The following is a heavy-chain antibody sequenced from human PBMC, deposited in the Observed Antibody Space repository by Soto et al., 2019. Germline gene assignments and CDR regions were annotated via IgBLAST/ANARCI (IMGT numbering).Heavy chain of an antibody. CDR2: IYWDDDK. D-gene: IGHD1-1*01. Sequence: QITLKESGPPLVKPTQTLTLTCTFSGFSLSSSGVGVGWIRQPPGKALEWLTFIYWDDDKRYSPSLKSRLTTTKDNSKNQVVLTLATMDPVDTATYSCARLVVSGSTYYLDSWGQSTVLTVSS. J-gene: IGHJ4*02. V-gene: IGHV2-5*02. CDR3: ARLVVSGSTYYLDS. CDR1: GFSLSSSGVG.